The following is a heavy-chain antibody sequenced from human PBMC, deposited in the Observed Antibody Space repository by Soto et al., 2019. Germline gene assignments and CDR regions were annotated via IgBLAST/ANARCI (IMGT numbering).Heavy chain of an antibody. Sequence: GGSLRLSCAASGFTFSSYGMHWVRQAPGKGLEWVAVIWYDGSNKYYADSVKGRFTISRDNSKNTLYLQMNSPRAEDTDVYYCARDFSLGRPGDIDYWGQGTLVTVSS. D-gene: IGHD3-16*01. V-gene: IGHV3-33*01. J-gene: IGHJ4*02. CDR2: IWYDGSNK. CDR3: ARDFSLGRPGDIDY. CDR1: GFTFSSYG.